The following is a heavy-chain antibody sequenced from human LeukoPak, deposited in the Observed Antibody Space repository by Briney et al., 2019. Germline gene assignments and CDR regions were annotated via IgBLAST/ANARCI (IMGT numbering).Heavy chain of an antibody. Sequence: GGSLRLPCAASGFTFSSYAMSWVRQAPGKGLEWVSGISGSGGSTYYADSVKGRFTISRDNSKNTLYLQMNSLRAEDTAVYYCAKVRGSYSPTGAFDIWGQGTMVTVSS. CDR1: GFTFSSYA. CDR3: AKVRGSYSPTGAFDI. J-gene: IGHJ3*02. V-gene: IGHV3-23*01. D-gene: IGHD1-26*01. CDR2: ISGSGGST.